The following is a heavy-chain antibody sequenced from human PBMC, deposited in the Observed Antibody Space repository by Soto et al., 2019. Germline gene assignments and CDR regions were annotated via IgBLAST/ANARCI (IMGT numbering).Heavy chain of an antibody. Sequence: QVQLVESGGGLVKPGGCLRLSCAASGFTFSDYYMSWIRQAPGKGLEWVSYISSSGSDTNYADSVKGRFTVSRDNAKNSLYLQMKRLRAEDTAVYYCARSLRGYSGYSGYWGQGTLVTVSS. D-gene: IGHD5-12*01. CDR3: ARSLRGYSGYSGY. CDR1: GFTFSDYY. J-gene: IGHJ4*02. V-gene: IGHV3-11*05. CDR2: ISSSGSDT.